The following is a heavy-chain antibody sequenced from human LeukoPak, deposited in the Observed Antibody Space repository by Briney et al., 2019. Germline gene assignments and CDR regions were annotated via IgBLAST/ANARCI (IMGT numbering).Heavy chain of an antibody. CDR2: TNPNSGDT. CDR1: GSTFSSYD. D-gene: IGHD3-10*01. J-gene: IGHJ4*02. V-gene: IGHV1-8*02. CDR3: ARGPYGTGSHFDF. Sequence: ASVKVSCKASGSTFSSYDINWVRQATGQGLEWMGWTNPNSGDTGYTPRLQGRVTMTTDTSIGTAYMELSSLRSEDTAVYYCARGPYGTGSHFDFWGQGTLVTVSS.